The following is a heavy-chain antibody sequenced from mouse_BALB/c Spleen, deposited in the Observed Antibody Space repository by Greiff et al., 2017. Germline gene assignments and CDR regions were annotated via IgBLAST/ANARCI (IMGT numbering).Heavy chain of an antibody. Sequence: DVKLVESGGGLVQPGGSLKLSCAASGFTFSSYGMSWVRQTPDKRLELVATINSNGGSTYYPDSVKGRFTISRDNAKNTLYLQMSSLTSEDTAMYYGAREHDYRHAMDYWGQGTSVTVAS. J-gene: IGHJ4*01. CDR3: AREHDYRHAMDY. D-gene: IGHD2-14*01. CDR2: INSNGGST. V-gene: IGHV5-6-3*01. CDR1: GFTFSSYG.